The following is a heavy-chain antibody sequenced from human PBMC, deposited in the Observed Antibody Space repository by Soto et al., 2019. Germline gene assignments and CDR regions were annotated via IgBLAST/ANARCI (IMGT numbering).Heavy chain of an antibody. CDR2: ISAYHCNT. CDR1: GYTFASYA. V-gene: IGHV1-18*01. J-gene: IGHJ4*02. Sequence: QVQLGQSGAEVKKHGASLKVSCQASGYTFASYAISWMRQAPGQGLEGMGWISAYHCNTNYAQQLQGRVTMTTDTSTRTAYRELMSLSSDDTAVYNCAREPPPPVYWGQGTLVTVSS. CDR3: AREPPPPVY. D-gene: IGHD2-2*01.